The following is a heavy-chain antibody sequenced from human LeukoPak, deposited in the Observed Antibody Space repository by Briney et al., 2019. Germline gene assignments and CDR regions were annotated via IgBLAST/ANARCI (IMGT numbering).Heavy chain of an antibody. CDR1: GFSFSTFA. D-gene: IGHD2-15*01. V-gene: IGHV3-30*18. Sequence: GRPLRLSCGASGFSFSTFAMHWVRQTPDKGLEWVAVISSDGSKEIYADSVKGRFTISRDNSKNTLYLRMNNLTPEDTAVYYCAKGLHTSSWYGNWFDPWGQGTLVTGSS. CDR3: AKGLHTSSWYGNWFDP. J-gene: IGHJ5*02. CDR2: ISSDGSKE.